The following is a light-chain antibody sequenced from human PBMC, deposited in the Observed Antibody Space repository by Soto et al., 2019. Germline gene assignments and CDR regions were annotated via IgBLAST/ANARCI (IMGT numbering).Light chain of an antibody. CDR2: EVN. J-gene: IGLJ3*02. V-gene: IGLV2-8*01. CDR3: SSYAGSNNWV. CDR1: SRDVGNYDY. Sequence: QSALTQPPSASGSPGQSITIPCTGTSRDVGNYDYVSWYQQHPGKAPELMIYEVNKWPSGVPDRFSGSKSGNTASLTVSGLQADDEADYYCSSYAGSNNWVFGGGTQLTVL.